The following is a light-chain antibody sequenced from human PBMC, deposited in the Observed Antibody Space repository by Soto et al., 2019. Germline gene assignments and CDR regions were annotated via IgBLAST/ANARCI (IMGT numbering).Light chain of an antibody. CDR2: EVN. CDR3: SSYSISTAYL. CDR1: SSDVGGYDY. Sequence: QSVLTQAASVSGSPGQSITISCTGTSSDVGGYDYVSWYQLHPGKAPKLMVFEVNNRPSGVSYRFSGSKSGNTASLTISGLQAEYEADYFCSSYSISTAYLFGTGTKVNVL. J-gene: IGLJ1*01. V-gene: IGLV2-14*01.